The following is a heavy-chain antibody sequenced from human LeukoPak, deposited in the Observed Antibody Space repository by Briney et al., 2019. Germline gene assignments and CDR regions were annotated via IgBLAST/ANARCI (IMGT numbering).Heavy chain of an antibody. J-gene: IGHJ2*01. V-gene: IGHV3-7*01. CDR1: QFSFTHYW. CDR3: ASRKTFCGGDCYKFFDL. D-gene: IGHD2-21*02. CDR2: IDQDGNEV. Sequence: GGSLRLSCVASQFSFTHYWMSWVRQAPGKGLEWVANIDQDGNEVYYVDSVKGRFTISRDNAKKSLYLEMSSLRAEDTALYYCASRKTFCGGDCYKFFDLWGRGTLVTVSS.